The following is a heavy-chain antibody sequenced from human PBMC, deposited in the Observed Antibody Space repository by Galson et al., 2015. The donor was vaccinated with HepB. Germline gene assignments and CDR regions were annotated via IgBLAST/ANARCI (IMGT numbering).Heavy chain of an antibody. J-gene: IGHJ4*02. Sequence: SLRLSCAASGFTLSSYAMHWVRQAPGKGLEWVAVISYDGSNKYYADSVKGRFTISRDNSKNTLYLQMNSLRAEDTAVYYCARGSSSQWELLDYWGQGTLVTVSS. V-gene: IGHV3-30*04. CDR3: ARGSSSQWELLDY. CDR1: GFTLSSYA. CDR2: ISYDGSNK. D-gene: IGHD1-26*01.